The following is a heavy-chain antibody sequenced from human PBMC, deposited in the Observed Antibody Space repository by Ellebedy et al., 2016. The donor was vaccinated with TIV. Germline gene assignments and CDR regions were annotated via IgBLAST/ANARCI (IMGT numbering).Heavy chain of an antibody. V-gene: IGHV4-39*01. CDR2: IYFSGST. D-gene: IGHD3-22*01. CDR1: GGSISSSGYY. Sequence: MPGGSLRLSCTVSGGSISSSGYYWGWIRQPPGKGLEWIGSIYFSGSTYYNPSLKSRVTTSVDTSKNQFSLKLSSVTAAETAVYYCARHASYYDSSGYSGYYFDYWGQGTLVTVSS. J-gene: IGHJ4*02. CDR3: ARHASYYDSSGYSGYYFDY.